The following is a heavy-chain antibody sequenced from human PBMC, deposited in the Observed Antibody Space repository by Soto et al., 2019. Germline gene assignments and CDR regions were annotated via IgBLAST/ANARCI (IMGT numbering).Heavy chain of an antibody. J-gene: IGHJ4*02. CDR2: ISVFNGNT. Sequence: QVQLVQSGGEVKKPGASVKVSCKTSGYSFSTYGISWVRQAPGQGLEWMGWISVFNGNTNYARKVQDRVIISTDTSTSTAYMVLGSLTSDDTAIYYCARGGSYGVDYWGQGTLVTVSS. CDR3: ARGGSYGVDY. CDR1: GYSFSTYG. D-gene: IGHD3-10*01. V-gene: IGHV1-18*01.